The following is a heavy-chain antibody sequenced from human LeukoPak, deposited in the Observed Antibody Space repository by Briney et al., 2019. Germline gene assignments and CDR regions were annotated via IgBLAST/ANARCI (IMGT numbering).Heavy chain of an antibody. CDR2: INDDGSEK. J-gene: IGHJ3*02. V-gene: IGHV3-7*01. D-gene: IGHD3-3*01. CDR3: AVGVVIYGSAFDI. Sequence: GGSLRLSCAASGFPFTSYWMVWVRQAPGKGLEWVANINDDGSEKNYLESLKGRFTISRDNANNSVSLHMTALRAEDTAIYYCAVGVVIYGSAFDIWGQGTMVTVSS. CDR1: GFPFTSYW.